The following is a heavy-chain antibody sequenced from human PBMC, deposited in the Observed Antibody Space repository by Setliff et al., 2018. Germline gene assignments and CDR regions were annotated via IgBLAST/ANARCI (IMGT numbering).Heavy chain of an antibody. CDR3: ARAPGRNIRGDY. J-gene: IGHJ4*02. D-gene: IGHD3-10*01. CDR2: IFHTGST. Sequence: PSETLSLTCAVSRGSITSTYWWTWVRQPPGKGLEWIGEIFHTGSTSYNAPLKSRVTISADTSKNQFSLKLKSVTAADTAVYYCARAPGRNIRGDYWGQGALVTVSP. CDR1: RGSITSTYW. V-gene: IGHV4-4*02.